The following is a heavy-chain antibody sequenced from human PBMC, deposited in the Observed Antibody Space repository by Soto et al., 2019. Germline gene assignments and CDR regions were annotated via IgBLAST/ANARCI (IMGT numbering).Heavy chain of an antibody. CDR2: IYYSGST. CDR1: GGSISSYY. V-gene: IGHV4-59*08. CDR3: ARGLWFGELLHYYYYYMDV. Sequence: SETLSLTCTVSGGSISSYYWSWIRQPPGKGLEWIGYIYYSGSTNYNPSLKSRVTISVDTSKNQFSLKLSSVTAADTAVYYCARGLWFGELLHYYYYYMDVWGKGTTVTVSS. D-gene: IGHD3-10*01. J-gene: IGHJ6*03.